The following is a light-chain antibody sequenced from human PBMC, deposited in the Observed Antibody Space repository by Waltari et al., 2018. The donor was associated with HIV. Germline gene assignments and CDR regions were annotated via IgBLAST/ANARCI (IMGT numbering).Light chain of an antibody. CDR3: QSYDSITWV. V-gene: IGLV6-57*02. Sequence: NFMLTQPHSVSESPGKTVTISCTGSGGSIASNYVHWYQQRPGSAPTTVIYEHNQRPSGVPDRFSGSIDSSSNSASLTISGLKTEDEADYYCQSYDSITWVFGGGTKLTVL. CDR1: GGSIASNY. J-gene: IGLJ3*02. CDR2: EHN.